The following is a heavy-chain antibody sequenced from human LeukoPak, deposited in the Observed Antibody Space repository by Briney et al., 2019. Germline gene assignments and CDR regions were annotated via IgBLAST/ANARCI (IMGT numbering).Heavy chain of an antibody. CDR2: IWYDGSNI. D-gene: IGHD6-19*01. CDR1: GFTFSSYG. CDR3: AKVYATGWSYFDY. Sequence: GGSLRLSCAASGFTFSSYGMHWVRQAPGKGLEWVAVIWYDGSNIYYADSVKGRFTISRDNSKNTLYLDMNSLRAEDTAVYFCAKVYATGWSYFDYWGQGTLVTVSS. V-gene: IGHV3-33*06. J-gene: IGHJ4*02.